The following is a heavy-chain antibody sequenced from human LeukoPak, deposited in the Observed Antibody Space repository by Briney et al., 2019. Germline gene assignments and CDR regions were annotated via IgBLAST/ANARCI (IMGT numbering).Heavy chain of an antibody. CDR2: ISSSSSYI. V-gene: IGHV3-21*01. J-gene: IGHJ4*02. CDR1: GFTFSSYS. D-gene: IGHD3-22*01. CDR3: ARWALDYYDSSGYGTTDY. Sequence: GGSLRLSCAASGFTFSSYSMNWVRQAPGKGLEWVSSISSSSSYIYYADSVKGRFTISRDNAKNSLYLQMNSLRAEDTAVYYCARWALDYYDSSGYGTTDYWGQGTLVTVSS.